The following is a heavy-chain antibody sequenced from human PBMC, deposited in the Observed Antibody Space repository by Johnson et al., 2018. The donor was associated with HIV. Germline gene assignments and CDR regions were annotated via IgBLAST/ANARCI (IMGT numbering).Heavy chain of an antibody. CDR1: GFIFSDSW. J-gene: IGHJ3*02. V-gene: IGHV3-74*01. CDR3: AKDCGRWLQSDAFDI. CDR2: INKDGSAT. Sequence: EQLVESGGVVVQPGGSLRLSCAASGFIFSDSWMHWVRQAPGKGLVWVSRINKDGSATSYADSVKGRFTISRDNAKNTLYLQMNSLRAEDTAVYYCAKDCGRWLQSDAFDIWGQGTMVTVSS. D-gene: IGHD5-24*01.